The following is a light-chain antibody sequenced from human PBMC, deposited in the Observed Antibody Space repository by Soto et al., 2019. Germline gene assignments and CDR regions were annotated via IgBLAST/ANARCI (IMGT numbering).Light chain of an antibody. J-gene: IGKJ2*01. CDR1: QSVSSN. CDR2: GAS. CDR3: QQYNNWPPKYT. V-gene: IGKV3-15*01. Sequence: EIVMTQSPATLSVSPGERATLSCRASQSVSSNLVWYQQKPGQAPRLLIYGASTRATGIPARFSGSGSGTEFTLTISSLQSEDFAVYYCQQYNNWPPKYTFGQGTKLEI.